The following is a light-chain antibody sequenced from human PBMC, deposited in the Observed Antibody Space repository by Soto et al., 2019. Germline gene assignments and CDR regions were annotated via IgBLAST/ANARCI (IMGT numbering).Light chain of an antibody. CDR2: AAS. Sequence: DIQMTQAPSSLSASVGDRVTITCRASQGISNYLAWYQEKPGKVPKLLIYAASTLQSGVPSRFSGSGSGTDFTLTISSLQPEDVATYCCQKYNSAPRTFGQGTKVEIK. CDR1: QGISNY. J-gene: IGKJ1*01. V-gene: IGKV1-27*01. CDR3: QKYNSAPRT.